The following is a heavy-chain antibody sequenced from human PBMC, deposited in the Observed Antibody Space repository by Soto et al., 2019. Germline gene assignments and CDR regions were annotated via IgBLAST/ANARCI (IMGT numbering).Heavy chain of an antibody. V-gene: IGHV3-30-3*01. CDR1: GFTFSSYA. CDR2: ISYDGSNK. D-gene: IGHD3-22*01. J-gene: IGHJ4*02. Sequence: GGSLRLSCAASGFTFSSYAMHWVRQAPGKGLEWVAVISYDGSNKYYADSVKGRFTISRDNSKNTLYLQMNSLRAEDTTVYYCAREIDRLLGYWGQGTLVTVSS. CDR3: AREIDRLLGY.